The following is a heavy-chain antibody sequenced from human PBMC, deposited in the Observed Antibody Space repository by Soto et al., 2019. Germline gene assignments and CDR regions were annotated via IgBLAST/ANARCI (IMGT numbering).Heavy chain of an antibody. Sequence: SVTVSCTASGGTFSSYTISWVRQAPGQGLEWMGRIIPILGIANYAQKFQGRVTITADKSTSTAYMELSSLRSEDTAVYYCARDGGLGIAARRSYNWFDPWGQGTLVTVSS. CDR1: GGTFSSYT. J-gene: IGHJ5*02. CDR3: ARDGGLGIAARRSYNWFDP. V-gene: IGHV1-69*04. D-gene: IGHD6-6*01. CDR2: IIPILGIA.